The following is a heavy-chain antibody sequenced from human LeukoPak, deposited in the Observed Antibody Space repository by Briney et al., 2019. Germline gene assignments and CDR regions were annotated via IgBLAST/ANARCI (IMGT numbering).Heavy chain of an antibody. CDR2: INPNSGAR. D-gene: IGHD1-1*01. J-gene: IGHJ5*02. V-gene: IGHV1-2*02. CDR1: GYTFSDYY. CDR3: ARGFQLPHPLEDWLDP. Sequence: ASVKVSCKASGYTFSDYYIHWVRQAPGQGLERKGWINPNSGARNYAQKFQGRFTVTRDTSITTAYMELSSLRSDDTAVYFCARGFQLPHPLEDWLDPWGQGTLVTVSS.